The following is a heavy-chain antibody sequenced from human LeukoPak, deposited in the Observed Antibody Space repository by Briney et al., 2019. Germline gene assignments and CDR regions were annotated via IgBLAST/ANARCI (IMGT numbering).Heavy chain of an antibody. D-gene: IGHD3-3*01. V-gene: IGHV3-30-3*01. J-gene: IGHJ4*02. CDR3: ARGRGYDFWSGYLPPFDY. CDR1: GFTFSDYA. CDR2: ISYDGSNK. Sequence: PGGSLRLSCAASGFTFSDYAMHWVRQAPGKGLEWVAVISYDGSNKYYADSVKGRFTISRDNSKNTLFLQMNSLRTEDTAVYYCARGRGYDFWSGYLPPFDYWGQGTLVTVSS.